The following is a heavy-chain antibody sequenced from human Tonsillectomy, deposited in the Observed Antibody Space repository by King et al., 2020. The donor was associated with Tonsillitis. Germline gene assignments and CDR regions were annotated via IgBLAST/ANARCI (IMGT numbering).Heavy chain of an antibody. Sequence: VQLQQWGAGLLKPSETLSLTCAVYGGSFSGYYWSWIRQPPGKGLEWIGEINHSGSTNYNPSLKSRVTISVDTSKNHFSLKLSSVPAADTDVYYWTGERGTMFRGMTNYYYYYGMDVWGQGTTVTVSS. J-gene: IGHJ6*02. CDR3: TGERGTMFRGMTNYYYYYGMDV. V-gene: IGHV4-34*01. CDR2: INHSGST. D-gene: IGHD3-10*01. CDR1: GGSFSGYY.